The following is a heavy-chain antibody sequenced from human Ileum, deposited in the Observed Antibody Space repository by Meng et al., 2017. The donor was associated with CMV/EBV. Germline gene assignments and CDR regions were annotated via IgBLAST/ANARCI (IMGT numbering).Heavy chain of an antibody. J-gene: IGHJ4*02. D-gene: IGHD2-21*01. V-gene: IGHV7-4-1*02. Sequence: SGYAFVTHALNWVRQAPGQGLEWTGWINTNTGNPTYAQGFTGRFVFSSDTSVSTAYLQISSLKAEDTAVYYCARTSYVVGVTDLDYWGQGTLVTVSS. CDR3: ARTSYVVGVTDLDY. CDR1: GYAFVTHA. CDR2: INTNTGNP.